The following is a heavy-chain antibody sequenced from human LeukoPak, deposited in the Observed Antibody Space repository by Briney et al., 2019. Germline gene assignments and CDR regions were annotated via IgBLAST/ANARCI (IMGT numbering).Heavy chain of an antibody. CDR3: ARRSGALGGYYWFDP. J-gene: IGHJ5*02. V-gene: IGHV3-7*03. CDR1: GFTFSSYW. CDR2: IKQDETET. Sequence: PGGSLRLSCVASGFTFSSYWMTWVRQAPGKGLEWVGNIKQDETETRYGDSVKGRFTISRDNSKNTLYLQMNSLRAEDTAVYYCARRSGALGGYYWFDPWGQGTLVTVSS. D-gene: IGHD3-16*01.